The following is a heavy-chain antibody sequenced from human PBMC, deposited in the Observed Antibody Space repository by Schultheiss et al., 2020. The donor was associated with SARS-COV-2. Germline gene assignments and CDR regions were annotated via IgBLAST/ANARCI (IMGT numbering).Heavy chain of an antibody. Sequence: GGSLRLSCEVSGSALSNYWMHWVRQAPGKGLVWVSRINSDGSSTSYADSVKGRFTISRDNAKNTLYLQMNSLRAEDTAVYYCARDLRAAAGTVLYYYYGMDVWGQGTTVTVSS. V-gene: IGHV3-74*01. CDR1: GSALSNYW. CDR3: ARDLRAAAGTVLYYYYGMDV. CDR2: INSDGSST. D-gene: IGHD6-13*01. J-gene: IGHJ6*02.